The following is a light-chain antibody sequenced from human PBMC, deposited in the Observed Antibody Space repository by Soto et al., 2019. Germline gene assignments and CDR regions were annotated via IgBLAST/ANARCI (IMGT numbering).Light chain of an antibody. CDR2: DAS. V-gene: IGKV1-9*01. CDR3: QQYYSYPYT. CDR1: QDIRNY. Sequence: IQLTQSPSSLSASVGDRVTVTCRASQDIRNYLAWYQQKPGKAPKLLICDASTLYSGVPSRFSGSGSGTDFTLTISGLRPEDFATYYCQQYYSYPYTFGQGTKVDIK. J-gene: IGKJ2*01.